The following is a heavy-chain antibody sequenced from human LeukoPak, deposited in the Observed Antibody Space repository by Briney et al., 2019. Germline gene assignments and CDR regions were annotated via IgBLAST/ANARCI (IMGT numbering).Heavy chain of an antibody. V-gene: IGHV4-4*09. CDR3: ARLNFRGGEALHFDA. CDR2: IHSDGTT. CDR1: GGSLTNYY. Sequence: SETLSLTCSVSGGSLTNYYWGWIRQPPGKGLEFIGYIHSDGTTNYDSSLQSRVAISLDTSKIQFSLRLYSVTAADTALYFCARLNFRGGEALHFDAWGQGTLVTVSS. D-gene: IGHD3-16*01. J-gene: IGHJ4*02.